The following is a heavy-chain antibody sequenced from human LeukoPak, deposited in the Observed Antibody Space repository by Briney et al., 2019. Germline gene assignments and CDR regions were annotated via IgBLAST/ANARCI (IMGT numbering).Heavy chain of an antibody. CDR2: IIGSGGST. J-gene: IGHJ6*02. D-gene: IGHD2-2*01. CDR3: AKDSPSIYHGANYYYGMDV. Sequence: GGSLRLSCAASGFTFSSYAMSWVRQAPGKGLEWVSAIIGSGGSTYYADSVKGRFTISRDNSKNTLYRQMNSLRAEDTAVYYCAKDSPSIYHGANYYYGMDVWGQGTTVTVSS. V-gene: IGHV3-23*01. CDR1: GFTFSSYA.